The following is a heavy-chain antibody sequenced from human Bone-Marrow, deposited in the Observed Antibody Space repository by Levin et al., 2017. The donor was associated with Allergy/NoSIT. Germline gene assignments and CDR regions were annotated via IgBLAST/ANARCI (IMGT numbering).Heavy chain of an antibody. D-gene: IGHD1-26*01. CDR3: ARDLPPSGATTGVVDY. J-gene: IGHJ4*02. CDR1: GFTFSSYG. Sequence: PGGSLRLSCAASGFTFSSYGMHWVRQAPGKGLEWVAVIWYDGSNKYYADSVKGRFTISRDNSKNTLYLQMNSLRAEDTAVYYCARDLPPSGATTGVVDYWGQGTLVTVSS. CDR2: IWYDGSNK. V-gene: IGHV3-33*01.